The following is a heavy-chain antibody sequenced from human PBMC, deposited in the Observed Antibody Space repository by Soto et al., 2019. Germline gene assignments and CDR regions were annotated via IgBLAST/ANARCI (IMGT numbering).Heavy chain of an antibody. CDR1: GFSLSNARMG. J-gene: IGHJ4*02. D-gene: IGHD5-12*01. CDR2: IFSNDEK. Sequence: ASGPTLVNPTETLTLTCTVSGFSLSNARMGVSWIRQPPGKALEWLAHIFSNDEKSYSTSLKSRLTISKDTSKSQVVLTMTSMDPVDTATYYCARIRGDGYNLLLVLFDYWGQGTLVTVS. CDR3: ARIRGDGYNLLLVLFDY. V-gene: IGHV2-26*01.